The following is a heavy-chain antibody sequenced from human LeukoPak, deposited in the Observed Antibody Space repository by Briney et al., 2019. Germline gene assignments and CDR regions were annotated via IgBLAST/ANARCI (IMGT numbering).Heavy chain of an antibody. Sequence: GGSLRLSCAASGFTFSSYGMHWVRQAPGKGLEWVAVISYDGSNKYYADSVKGRFTISRDNSKNTLYLQMNSLRAEDTAVYYCAKGKYSGYDLEPENFDSWGQGTLVTVSS. D-gene: IGHD5-12*01. CDR1: GFTFSSYG. J-gene: IGHJ4*02. CDR3: AKGKYSGYDLEPENFDS. CDR2: ISYDGSNK. V-gene: IGHV3-30*18.